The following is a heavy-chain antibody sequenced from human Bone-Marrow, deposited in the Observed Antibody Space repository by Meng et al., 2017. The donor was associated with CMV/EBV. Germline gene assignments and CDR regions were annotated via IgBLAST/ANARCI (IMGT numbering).Heavy chain of an antibody. CDR2: INHSGNT. CDR1: GGSFSGYY. CDR3: ATDRDH. J-gene: IGHJ4*02. V-gene: IGHV4-34*01. Sequence: SETLSLTCAVYGGSFSGYYWTWVRQPPGKGLEWIGEINHSGNTNYNPSLKSRVAISVDTSKNQFSLKLDSVTAADTAVYYCATDRDHWGQGKMVTVSS.